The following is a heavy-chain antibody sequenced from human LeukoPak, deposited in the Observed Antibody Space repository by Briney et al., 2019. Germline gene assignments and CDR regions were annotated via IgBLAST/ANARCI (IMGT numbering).Heavy chain of an antibody. Sequence: GGSLRLSCAASGFTFSSYGMSWVRQAPGKGLEWVSAISGSGGSTYYAGSVKGRFTISRDNSKSTLSLQMNSLRAEDTAIYYCATYRQVLLPFESWGQGTLVTVSS. CDR3: ATYRQVLLPFES. V-gene: IGHV3-23*01. D-gene: IGHD2-8*02. CDR1: GFTFSSYG. CDR2: ISGSGGST. J-gene: IGHJ4*02.